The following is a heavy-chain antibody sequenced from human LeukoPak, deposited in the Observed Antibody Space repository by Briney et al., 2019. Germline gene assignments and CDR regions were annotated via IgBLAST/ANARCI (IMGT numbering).Heavy chain of an antibody. D-gene: IGHD3-10*01. J-gene: IGHJ4*02. CDR3: ARDRRWLGGYGSGSPADY. CDR1: GGTFSSYA. Sequence: SVKVSCKASGGTFSSYAISWVRQAPGQGLEWMGRIIPILGIANYAQKFQSRVTITADKSTSTAYMELSSLRSEDTAVYYCARDRRWLGGYGSGSPADYWGQGTLVTVSS. V-gene: IGHV1-69*04. CDR2: IIPILGIA.